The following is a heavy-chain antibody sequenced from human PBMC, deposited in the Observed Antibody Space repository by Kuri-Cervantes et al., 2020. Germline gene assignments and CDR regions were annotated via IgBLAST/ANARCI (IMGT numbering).Heavy chain of an antibody. Sequence: GGSLRLSCAASGFTFSSYAMHWVRQAPGKGLEWVAAISYDGSNKYYADSVKGRFTISRDNSKNTLYLQMNSLRAEDTAVYYCARGATVTTYYFDYWGQGTLVTVSS. CDR1: GFTFSSYA. CDR2: ISYDGSNK. V-gene: IGHV3-30*01. J-gene: IGHJ4*02. CDR3: ARGATVTTYYFDY. D-gene: IGHD4-17*01.